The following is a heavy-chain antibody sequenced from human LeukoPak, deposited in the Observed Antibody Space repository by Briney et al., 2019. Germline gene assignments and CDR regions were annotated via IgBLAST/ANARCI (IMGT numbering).Heavy chain of an antibody. CDR2: IYHGGSS. CDR1: GFTFSSYA. D-gene: IGHD3-16*01. J-gene: IGHJ4*02. CDR3: VSKGSYGDYLTRDY. V-gene: IGHV4-38-2*01. Sequence: GSLRLSCAASGFTFSSYAMTWIRRPPGKGLEWIGSIYHGGSSYYAPSLESRATISVDTSKNQFSLDLTSVTATDTAVYYCVSKGSYGDYLTRDYWGQGTLVTVSS.